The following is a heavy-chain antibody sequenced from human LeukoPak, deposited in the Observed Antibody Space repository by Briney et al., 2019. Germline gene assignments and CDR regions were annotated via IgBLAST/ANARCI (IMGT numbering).Heavy chain of an antibody. CDR2: IYYTGPT. CDR1: GVSMSTSREY. J-gene: IGHJ4*02. Sequence: SDTLSLTCTVSGVSMSTSREYWGWVRQPPGEGLEWFGNIYYTGPTYYHASLESRVTRSLDASQNQFFLKLNSVGAGHTVMCYCAKRAGYGLIDYLGQGTLVTISS. D-gene: IGHD5-12*01. V-gene: IGHV4-39*01. CDR3: AKRAGYGLIDY.